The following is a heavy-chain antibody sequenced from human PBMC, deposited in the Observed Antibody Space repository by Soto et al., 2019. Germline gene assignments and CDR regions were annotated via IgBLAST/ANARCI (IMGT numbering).Heavy chain of an antibody. J-gene: IGHJ6*03. CDR1: GFTFSSYG. CDR2: IWYNGSNR. Sequence: PGGSLRLSCAASGFTFSSYGTHWVRQAPGKGLEWVAVIWYNGSNRYYADSVKGRFNISRDNSKNTLYLQMNSLRAEETAVYYCARDGAYYYCSGGSCYSRDPYYYYYMDVWGKGTTVTVSS. D-gene: IGHD2-15*01. V-gene: IGHV3-33*01. CDR3: ARDGAYYYCSGGSCYSRDPYYYYYMDV.